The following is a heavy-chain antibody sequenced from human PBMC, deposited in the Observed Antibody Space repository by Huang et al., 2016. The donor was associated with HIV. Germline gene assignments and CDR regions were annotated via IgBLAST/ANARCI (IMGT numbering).Heavy chain of an antibody. Sequence: EVQLLESGGTLVPPGGSLRLSCAASVDSGFGLSGYAMSWARQAPGKGLEWVSAVSDSGRSTYYADSVRGRFTISRDNSKNTVHLQMNNLRAEDTAVYYCSTWWLSNRTPATAFDNWGRGTLVTISS. V-gene: IGHV3-23*01. J-gene: IGHJ4*02. CDR3: STWWLSNRTPATAFDN. CDR2: VSDSGRST. D-gene: IGHD2-15*01. CDR1: VDSGFGLSGYA.